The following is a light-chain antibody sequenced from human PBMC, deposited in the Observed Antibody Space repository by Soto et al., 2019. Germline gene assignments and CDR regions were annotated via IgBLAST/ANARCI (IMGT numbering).Light chain of an antibody. CDR3: QQYNNWPWT. CDR2: GAS. J-gene: IGKJ1*01. V-gene: IGKV3-15*01. Sequence: VLTQSPVTLSVSPGERATLSCTASQRIGSNLAWYHQKPGQAPRLLIYGASTRATGIPDTFSGTGSATALTLTISSLQSEDFEVYYCQQYNNWPWTFGQGTKVDIK. CDR1: QRIGSN.